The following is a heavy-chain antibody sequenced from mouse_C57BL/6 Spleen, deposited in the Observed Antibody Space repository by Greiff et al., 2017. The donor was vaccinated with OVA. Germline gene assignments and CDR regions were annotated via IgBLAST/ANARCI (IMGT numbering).Heavy chain of an antibody. V-gene: IGHV3-6*01. CDR2: ISYDGSN. CDR1: GYSITSGYY. Sequence: EVQLQQSGPGLVKPSQSLSLTCSVTGYSITSGYYWNWIRQFPGNKLEWMGYISYDGSNNYNPSLKNRISITRDTSKNQFFLKLNSVTTEDTATCYCAREGFAYWGQGTLVTVSA. J-gene: IGHJ3*01. CDR3: AREGFAY.